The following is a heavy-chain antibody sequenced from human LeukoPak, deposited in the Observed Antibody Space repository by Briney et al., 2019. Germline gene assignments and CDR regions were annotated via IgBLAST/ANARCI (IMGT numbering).Heavy chain of an antibody. V-gene: IGHV5-51*01. CDR2: LYPGDSDS. CDR3: ARASRDGYNQNFDY. CDR1: GYSFFSNYW. D-gene: IGHD5-24*01. Sequence: GASLKISCKAYGYSFFSNYWIAWVRQMPGEGLEWMGILYPGDSDSRYSPSFQGQVTISADRSISTAYLHWSSLKVSDTAMYYCARASRDGYNQNFDYWGQGTLVTVSS. J-gene: IGHJ4*02.